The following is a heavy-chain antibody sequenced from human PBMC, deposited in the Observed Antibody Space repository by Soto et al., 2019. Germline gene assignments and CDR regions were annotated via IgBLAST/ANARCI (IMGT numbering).Heavy chain of an antibody. CDR3: ARAPEYSGYDYDY. V-gene: IGHV1-69*02. D-gene: IGHD5-12*01. J-gene: IGHJ4*02. CDR1: GGTFSSYT. Sequence: ASVKVSCKASGGTFSSYTISWVRQAPGQGLEWMGRIIPILGIANYAQKFQGRATITADKSTSTAYMELSSLRSEDTAVYYCARAPEYSGYDYDYWGQGTLVTVSS. CDR2: IIPILGIA.